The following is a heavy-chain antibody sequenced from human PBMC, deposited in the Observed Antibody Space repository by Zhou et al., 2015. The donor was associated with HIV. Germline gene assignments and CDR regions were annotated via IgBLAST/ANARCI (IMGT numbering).Heavy chain of an antibody. D-gene: IGHD3-10*01. CDR2: IIPIFGTA. Sequence: QVQLVQSGAEVKKPGSSVKVSCKASGGTFSSYAISWVRQAPGQGLEWMGGIIPIFGTANYAQKFQGRVTITADESTSTAYMELSSLRSEDTAVYYCATTYYGSGSMGYYYGMDVVGPRDHGHRLL. J-gene: IGHJ6*02. V-gene: IGHV1-69*01. CDR1: GGTFSSYA. CDR3: ATTYYGSGSMGYYYGMDV.